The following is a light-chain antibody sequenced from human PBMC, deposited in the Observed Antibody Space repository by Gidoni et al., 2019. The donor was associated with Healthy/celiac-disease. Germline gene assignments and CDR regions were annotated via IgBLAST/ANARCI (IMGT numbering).Light chain of an antibody. CDR1: NSNIGNNS. V-gene: IGLV1-51*01. CDR2: DNN. CDR3: GTWDSSLSAVI. J-gene: IGLJ2*01. Sequence: QSVLTQPPSVSPSPGPKVTIPCSGNNSNIGNNSVSWAQQPPGTAPKLLIYDNNERPSGIPDRFSGSKSGTSATLGITGLQKGDEADYYCGTWDSSLSAVIFGGGTKLTVL.